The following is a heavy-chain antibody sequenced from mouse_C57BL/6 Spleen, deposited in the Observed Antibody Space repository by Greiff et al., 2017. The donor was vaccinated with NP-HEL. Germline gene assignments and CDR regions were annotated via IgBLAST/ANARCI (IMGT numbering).Heavy chain of an antibody. CDR3: ARPRYYGSSPYYFDY. V-gene: IGHV1-59*01. Sequence: VQLQQPGAELVRPGTSVKLSCKASGYTFTSYWMHWVKQRPGQGLEWIGVIDPSDSYTNYNQKFKGKATLTVDPSSSTAYMQLSSLTSEDSAVYYCARPRYYGSSPYYFDYWGQGTTLTVSS. CDR2: IDPSDSYT. J-gene: IGHJ2*01. CDR1: GYTFTSYW. D-gene: IGHD1-1*01.